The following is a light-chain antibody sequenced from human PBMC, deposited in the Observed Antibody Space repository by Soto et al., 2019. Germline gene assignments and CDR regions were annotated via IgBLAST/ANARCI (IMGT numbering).Light chain of an antibody. CDR2: AAS. CDR3: QQTYTNPQT. Sequence: DIQMTQSPSSLSASVGDRVTITCRASQSISFYLNWHQQKPGKAPKLLIYAASSLESGVPSRFSGSGSGTHFVLTISNFQPEDSATYFCQQTYTNPQTFGQGTKVDIK. CDR1: QSISFY. V-gene: IGKV1-39*01. J-gene: IGKJ1*01.